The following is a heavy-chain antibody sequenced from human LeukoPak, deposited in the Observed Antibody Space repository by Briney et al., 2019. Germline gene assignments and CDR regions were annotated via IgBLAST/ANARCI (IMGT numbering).Heavy chain of an antibody. CDR3: ARDGRTGWHFDY. J-gene: IGHJ4*02. Sequence: SETLSLTCTVSGYSISSGYYWSWIRQPPGKGLEWIGEINHSGSTNYNPSLKSRVTISVDTSKNQFSLKLSSVTAADTAVYYCARDGRTGWHFDYWGQGTLVTVSS. V-gene: IGHV4-38-2*02. CDR2: INHSGST. D-gene: IGHD6-19*01. CDR1: GYSISSGYY.